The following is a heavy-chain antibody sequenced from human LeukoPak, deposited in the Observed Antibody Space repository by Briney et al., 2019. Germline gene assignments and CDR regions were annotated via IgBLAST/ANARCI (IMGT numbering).Heavy chain of an antibody. V-gene: IGHV4-39*01. CDR2: IYYSGGT. Sequence: SETLSLTCTVSGGSISSRSFYWGWIRLPPGKGLEWIGSIYYSGGTFYNPSLKSRVTISADTSKNQFSLKLRSVTAADTAVYYCASLAVAGRGPHYYGMDVWGQGTTVTVSS. CDR3: ASLAVAGRGPHYYGMDV. D-gene: IGHD6-19*01. J-gene: IGHJ6*02. CDR1: GGSISSRSFY.